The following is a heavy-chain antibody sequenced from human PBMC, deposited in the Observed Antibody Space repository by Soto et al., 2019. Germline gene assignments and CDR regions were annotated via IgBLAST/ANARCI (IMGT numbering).Heavy chain of an antibody. CDR2: VSYDGSYK. D-gene: IGHD6-6*01. J-gene: IGHJ4*02. V-gene: IGHV3-30*18. CDR1: GFTFSDYG. CDR3: AKEMYPRTVLDSSSPWGDY. Sequence: GGSLRLSCAVSGFTFSDYGMHWVRQARGKGLEWVAVVSYDGSYKYYADSVKGRFTVSRDLSGNTLFLQMNSLRLEDTAVYFCAKEMYPRTVLDSSSPWGDYWGQGTLVTVSS.